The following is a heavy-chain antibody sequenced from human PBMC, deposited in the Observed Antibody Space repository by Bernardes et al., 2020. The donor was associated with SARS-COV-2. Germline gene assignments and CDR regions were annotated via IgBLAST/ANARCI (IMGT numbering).Heavy chain of an antibody. CDR3: ARLDYYLSGTYYNARHY. V-gene: IGHV4-39*01. Sequence: SEALPLTCTVSGDSISSINYCWGWLLQPPGKGLEWIGNVHYSGSTYYTPSLQSRVTILVDTSKNQFSLRLRSVTAADTAVYFCARLDYYLSGTYYNARHYWGQGTLVTVAS. CDR1: GDSISSINYC. J-gene: IGHJ4*02. CDR2: VHYSGST. D-gene: IGHD3-10*01.